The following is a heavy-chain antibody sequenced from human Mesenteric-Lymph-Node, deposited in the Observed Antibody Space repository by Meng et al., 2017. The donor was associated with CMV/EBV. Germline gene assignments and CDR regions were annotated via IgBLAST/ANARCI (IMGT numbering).Heavy chain of an antibody. CDR1: GFTFSNYE. Sequence: GESLKISCAASGFTFSNYEMNWVRQAPGKGLEWLSFITSSGGTIYYADSVKGRFTISRDNAKNSLYLQMDSLRVEDTAVYYCASTARLDYWGQGTLVTVSS. CDR2: ITSSGGTI. D-gene: IGHD5-18*01. V-gene: IGHV3-48*03. CDR3: ASTARLDY. J-gene: IGHJ4*02.